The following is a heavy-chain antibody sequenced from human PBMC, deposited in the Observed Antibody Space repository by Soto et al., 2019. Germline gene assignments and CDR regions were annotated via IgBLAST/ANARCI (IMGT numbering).Heavy chain of an antibody. Sequence: SETLSLTCTVSGGSISSGDYYWSWIRQPPGKGLEWIGYIYYSGITYYNPSLKSRVTISVDTSKNQFSLKLSSVTAADTAVYYCARGRSYCSSTSCYRGHYYYGMDVWGQGTTVTVSS. CDR2: IYYSGIT. V-gene: IGHV4-30-4*01. J-gene: IGHJ6*02. CDR3: ARGRSYCSSTSCYRGHYYYGMDV. D-gene: IGHD2-2*02. CDR1: GGSISSGDYY.